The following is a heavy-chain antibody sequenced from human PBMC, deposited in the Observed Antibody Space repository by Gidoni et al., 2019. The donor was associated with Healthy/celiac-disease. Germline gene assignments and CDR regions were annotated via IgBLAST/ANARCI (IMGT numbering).Heavy chain of an antibody. CDR3: ARDHPGDYDFWSGYFGTIDY. V-gene: IGHV3-30-3*01. CDR1: GFTFSSYA. J-gene: IGHJ4*02. CDR2: ISYDGSNK. D-gene: IGHD3-3*01. Sequence: QVQLVESGGGVVQPGRSLRLSCSASGFTFSSYAMHWVRQAPGKGLEWVAVISYDGSNKYYADSVKGRFTISRDNSKNTLYLQMNSLRAEDTAVYYCARDHPGDYDFWSGYFGTIDYWGQGTLVTVSS.